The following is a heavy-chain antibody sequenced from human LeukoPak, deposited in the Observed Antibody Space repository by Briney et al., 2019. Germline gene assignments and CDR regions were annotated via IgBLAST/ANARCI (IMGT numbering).Heavy chain of an antibody. J-gene: IGHJ6*03. CDR1: GGSISSGSYY. CDR2: IFTSGST. CDR3: AREGKITMVRGVIRYYYMDV. V-gene: IGHV4-61*02. Sequence: SETLSLTCTVSGGSISSGSYYWSWIRQPAGKGLEWIGRIFTSGSTKYNPSLKSRVTISVDTSKNQFSLKLSSVTAADTAVYYCAREGKITMVRGVIRYYYMDVWGKGTTVTISS. D-gene: IGHD3-10*01.